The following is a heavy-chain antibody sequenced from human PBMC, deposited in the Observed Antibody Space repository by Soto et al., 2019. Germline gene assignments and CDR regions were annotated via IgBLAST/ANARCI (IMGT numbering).Heavy chain of an antibody. D-gene: IGHD2-15*01. Sequence: GALRLSWVASGFTFRGYTMNLVRQAPWKGLEWVSAIRGFSPYTFYADSVKGRFTISRDNAKNSLYLQMNSLRAEDTAVYYCARDRGYDAHDYYYNAMDVWGQGPMVTVSS. CDR3: ARDRGYDAHDYYYNAMDV. CDR1: GFTFRGYT. J-gene: IGHJ6*02. V-gene: IGHV3-21*01. CDR2: IRGFSPYT.